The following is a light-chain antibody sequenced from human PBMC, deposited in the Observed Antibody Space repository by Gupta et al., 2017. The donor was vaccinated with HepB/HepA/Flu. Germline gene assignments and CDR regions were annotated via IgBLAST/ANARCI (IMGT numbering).Light chain of an antibody. V-gene: IGKV3-11*01. J-gene: IGKJ3*01. CDR2: DAS. Sequence: EIVFTQSPATLSLSPGQRATLSCRASQSVASYLAWYQQKPGQAPRLLIYDASNSANGMPDRFSGSGSSTDFTLTSSRRVTEDFAVYYVQASSSFFSFGRGTKLAIK. CDR3: QASSSFFS. CDR1: QSVASY.